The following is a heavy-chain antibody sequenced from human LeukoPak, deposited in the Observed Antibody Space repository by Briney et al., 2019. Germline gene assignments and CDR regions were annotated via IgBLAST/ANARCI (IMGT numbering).Heavy chain of an antibody. J-gene: IGHJ4*02. D-gene: IGHD3-16*01. V-gene: IGHV1-69*02. CDR1: GGTFSSYT. Sequence: ASVKVSCKASGGTFSSYTISWVRQAPGQGLEWMGRIIPILGIANYAQKFQGRVTITADKSTSKAYMELSSLRSEDTAVYYCARVGESLDFDYWGQGTLVTVSS. CDR3: ARVGESLDFDY. CDR2: IIPILGIA.